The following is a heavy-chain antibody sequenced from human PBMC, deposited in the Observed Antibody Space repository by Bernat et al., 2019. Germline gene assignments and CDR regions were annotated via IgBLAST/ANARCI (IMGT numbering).Heavy chain of an antibody. CDR3: AKDGSRWNDGYFDY. Sequence: EVQLVESGGALVQPGGSLRLSCAASGFSFSDHYMDWVRQAPGKGLEWVLSISGSGGATHYADSVKGRFTISRDNSKNTLYLQMSSLRAEDTAIYYCAKDGSRWNDGYFDYWGQGTLVTVSA. V-gene: IGHV3-23*04. CDR2: ISGSGGAT. CDR1: GFSFSDHY. J-gene: IGHJ4*02. D-gene: IGHD1-1*01.